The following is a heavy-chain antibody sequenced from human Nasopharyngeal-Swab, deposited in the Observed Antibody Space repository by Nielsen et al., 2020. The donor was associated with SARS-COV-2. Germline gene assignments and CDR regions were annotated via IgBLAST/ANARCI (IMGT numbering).Heavy chain of an antibody. Sequence: GESLKIPCAASGFTFIDPAIHWVRQASGKGLDWVGRIRSKGNNYATAYAASVKGRFTIFRDDPTNTAFLQMNSLKTEDTAVYYCTRCGGGCYSGRDYWGQGTLVTVSS. V-gene: IGHV3-73*01. J-gene: IGHJ4*02. CDR3: TRCGGGCYSGRDY. CDR1: GFTFIDPA. CDR2: IRSKGNNYAT. D-gene: IGHD2-15*01.